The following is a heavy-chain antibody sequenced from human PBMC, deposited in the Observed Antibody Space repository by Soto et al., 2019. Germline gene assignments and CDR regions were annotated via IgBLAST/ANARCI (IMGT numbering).Heavy chain of an antibody. CDR3: TTGSVEGV. V-gene: IGHV3-15*07. D-gene: IGHD2-15*01. CDR2: IKRKIDGEAT. Sequence: EVQLVESGGGLVKPGGSLRLSCAASGFSFSNAWMNWVRLAPGKGLEWVGRIKRKIDGEATDYAGPVKGRFTVFRDDSKSALYLQMNSLKGDDTAVYYCTTGSVEGVWGQGTTVTVS. J-gene: IGHJ6*02. CDR1: GFSFSNAW.